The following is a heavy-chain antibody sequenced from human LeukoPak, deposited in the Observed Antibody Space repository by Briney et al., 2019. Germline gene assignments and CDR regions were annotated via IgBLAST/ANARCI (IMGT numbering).Heavy chain of an antibody. V-gene: IGHV4-61*01. J-gene: IGHJ4*02. CDR3: ARDVGRFDY. CDR2: IYYSGST. CDR1: GDSISSSSYY. D-gene: IGHD2-15*01. Sequence: PSETLSLTCSVSGDSISSSSYYWSWIRQPPGKGLEWIGYIYYSGSTNYNPSLKSRVTISVDTSKNQFSLKLSSVTAADTAVYYCARDVGRFDYWGQGTLVTVSS.